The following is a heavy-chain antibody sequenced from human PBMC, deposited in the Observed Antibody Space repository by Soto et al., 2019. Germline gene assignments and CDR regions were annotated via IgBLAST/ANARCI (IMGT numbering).Heavy chain of an antibody. Sequence: EVQLVQSGAEVKKPGESLRISCKGSGYSFTSYWISWVRQMPGKGLEWMGRIDPSDTYTKYSPSFQGHVTISADKSISSPYILCSSLKTTNTAMYDCATARIVDRATGLDEAFDIWGQGTMVTVSS. J-gene: IGHJ3*02. D-gene: IGHD1-26*01. CDR1: GYSFTSYW. V-gene: IGHV5-10-1*01. CDR2: IDPSDTYT. CDR3: ATARIVDRATGLDEAFDI.